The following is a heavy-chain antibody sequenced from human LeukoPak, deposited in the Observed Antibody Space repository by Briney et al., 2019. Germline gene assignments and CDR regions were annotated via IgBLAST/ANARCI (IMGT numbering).Heavy chain of an antibody. V-gene: IGHV1-69*04. J-gene: IGHJ4*02. CDR1: GGTFSSYA. D-gene: IGHD6-19*01. Sequence: SVKVSCKASGGTFSSYAISWVRQAPGQGLEWMGRIIPILGIANYAQKFQGRVTITADKSTSTAYMELSSLRSEDTAVYYCARDRVAVAGYDYWGQGTLVTVSS. CDR3: ARDRVAVAGYDY. CDR2: IIPILGIA.